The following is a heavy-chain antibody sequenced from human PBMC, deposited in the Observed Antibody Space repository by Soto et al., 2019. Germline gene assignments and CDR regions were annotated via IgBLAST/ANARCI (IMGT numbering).Heavy chain of an antibody. CDR2: IYYSGST. CDR3: ARVYDFWSGYAERGYFDY. Sequence: SETLSLTCTVSGGSISSYYWSWIRQPPGKGLEWIGYIYYSGSTNYNPSLKSRVTISVDTSKNQFSLKLSSVTAADTAVYYCARVYDFWSGYAERGYFDYWGQGTLVTVSS. CDR1: GGSISSYY. J-gene: IGHJ4*02. V-gene: IGHV4-59*01. D-gene: IGHD3-3*01.